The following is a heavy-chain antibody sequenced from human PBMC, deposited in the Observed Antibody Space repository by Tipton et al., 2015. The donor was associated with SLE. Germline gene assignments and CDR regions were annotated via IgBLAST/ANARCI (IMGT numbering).Heavy chain of an antibody. J-gene: IGHJ4*02. Sequence: SLRLSCAASGFTVSSNYMSWVRQAPVKGLEWVSLIYIGGYTYYADSVKGRFTISRDNSENTLFLQMNTLTPEDTAVYYCARGQSGGWNSFDYWGLGTLVTVSS. CDR2: IYIGGYT. CDR1: GFTVSSNY. V-gene: IGHV3-66*02. D-gene: IGHD6-19*01. CDR3: ARGQSGGWNSFDY.